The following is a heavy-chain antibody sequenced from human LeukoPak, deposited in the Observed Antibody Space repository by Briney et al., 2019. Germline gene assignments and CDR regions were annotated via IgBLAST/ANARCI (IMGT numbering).Heavy chain of an antibody. CDR2: IGAYNGDT. Sequence: ASVKVSCETSGYTFSDFGMSWVRQAPGQGLEWMGWIGAYNGDTNYAHNLQGRVTMTTDTSTSTAYMELRSLRSDDTAVYYCARGRPSDYWGQGTLVTVSS. CDR3: ARGRPSDY. J-gene: IGHJ4*02. CDR1: GYTFSDFG. V-gene: IGHV1-18*01.